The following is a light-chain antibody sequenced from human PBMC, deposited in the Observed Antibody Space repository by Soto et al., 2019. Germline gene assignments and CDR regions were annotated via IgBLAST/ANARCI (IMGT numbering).Light chain of an antibody. J-gene: IGKJ1*01. CDR2: DAS. CDR1: QSVSLS. CDR3: QQSYNIPRAT. Sequence: EIVLTQSPATLSLSPGGRATLSCRASQSVSLSLAWYQQKPGQAPRLLIYDASKRASGIPARFSGSGSGTDFTLTISSLQPEDFATYFCQQSYNIPRATFGQGTKVEIK. V-gene: IGKV3-11*01.